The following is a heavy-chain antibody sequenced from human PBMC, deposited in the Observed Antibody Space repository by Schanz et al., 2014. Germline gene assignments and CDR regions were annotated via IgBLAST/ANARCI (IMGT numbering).Heavy chain of an antibody. CDR1: GYTFTSYG. D-gene: IGHD3-9*01. CDR2: ISAYNGNT. CDR3: ARDAADLYDILTEEDY. J-gene: IGHJ4*02. V-gene: IGHV1-18*01. Sequence: QVQLVQSGAEVKKPGASVKVSCKASGYTFTSYGISWVRQAPGQGLEWMGWISAYNGNTKYPQKLQGRVTMTTDTSTSTGYMELRSLRSDDTAVYYCARDAADLYDILTEEDYWGQGTLGTVS.